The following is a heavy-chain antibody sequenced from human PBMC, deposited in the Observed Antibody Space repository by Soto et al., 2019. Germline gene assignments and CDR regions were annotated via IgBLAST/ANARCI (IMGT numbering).Heavy chain of an antibody. D-gene: IGHD1-7*01. CDR1: GFKCSSYA. CDR3: AKDLNYEDY. J-gene: IGHJ4*02. Sequence: PGGSKRLSCAVSGFKCSSYAMSRVRQAPGKGLEWVSAISGSGGSTYYADSVKGRFPISRDNSKNTLYLQMNSLRAEDTAVYYCAKDLNYEDYWGQGTLVTVSS. V-gene: IGHV3-23*01. CDR2: ISGSGGST.